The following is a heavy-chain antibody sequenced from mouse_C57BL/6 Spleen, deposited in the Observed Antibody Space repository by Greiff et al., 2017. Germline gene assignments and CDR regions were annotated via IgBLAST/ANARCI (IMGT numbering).Heavy chain of an antibody. CDR2: IYPRDGST. V-gene: IGHV1-85*01. CDR1: GYTFTSYD. CDR3: ARPYYYGSSYVGFAY. D-gene: IGHD1-1*01. J-gene: IGHJ3*01. Sequence: VQLQQSGPELVKPGASVKLSCKASGYTFTSYDINWVKQRPGQGLEWIGWIYPRDGSTKYNEKFKGKATLTVDTSSSTAYMELHSLTSEDSAVYFCARPYYYGSSYVGFAYWGQGTLVTVSA.